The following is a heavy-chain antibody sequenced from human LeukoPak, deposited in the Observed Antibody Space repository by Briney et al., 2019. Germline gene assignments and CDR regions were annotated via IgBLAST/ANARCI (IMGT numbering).Heavy chain of an antibody. CDR2: IYYNGNT. Sequence: SQTLSLTCTGGSVSSDGYFWSWIRQHPGKGLEWIGYIYYNGNTYYNPSLKSRVTISVDTSKKEFSLKLTSVTAADTAVYFCARSGYGYVINYFDYWGAGTLVTVSS. V-gene: IGHV4-31*03. CDR3: ARSGYGYVINYFDY. D-gene: IGHD5-12*01. J-gene: IGHJ4*02. CDR1: GSVSSDGYF.